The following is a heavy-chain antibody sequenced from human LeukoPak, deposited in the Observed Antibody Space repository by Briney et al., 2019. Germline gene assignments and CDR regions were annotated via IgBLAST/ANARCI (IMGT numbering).Heavy chain of an antibody. J-gene: IGHJ4*02. Sequence: ATVKVSCKASGYTFTNYYMHWVRQAPGQGLEWMGIINPSGGSTTYAQKFQGRVTMTRDTSTSTVYMELSSLRSEDTAVYYCARARYSSWYFFDYWGQGTLVTVSS. CDR3: ARARYSSWYFFDY. CDR1: GYTFTNYY. CDR2: INPSGGST. V-gene: IGHV1-46*01. D-gene: IGHD6-13*01.